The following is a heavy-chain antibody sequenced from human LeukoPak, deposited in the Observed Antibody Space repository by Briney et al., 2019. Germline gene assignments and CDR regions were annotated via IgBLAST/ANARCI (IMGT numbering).Heavy chain of an antibody. D-gene: IGHD3-3*01. V-gene: IGHV3-9*01. CDR3: AKNAGYDFWSGYYSLRTPAYYFDY. CDR1: GFTFDDYA. Sequence: SGGSLRLSCAASGFTFDDYAMHWVRQAPGKGLEWVSGISWNSGSIGYADSVKGRFTISRDNAKNSLYLQMNSLRAEDTAVYYCAKNAGYDFWSGYYSLRTPAYYFDYWGQGTLVTVSS. J-gene: IGHJ4*02. CDR2: ISWNSGSI.